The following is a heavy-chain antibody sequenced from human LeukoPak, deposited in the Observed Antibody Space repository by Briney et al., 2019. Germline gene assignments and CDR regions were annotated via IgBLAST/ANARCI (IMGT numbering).Heavy chain of an antibody. CDR3: ARLHYYDSRGYFNDDY. V-gene: IGHV3-23*01. CDR2: ISGSGGST. J-gene: IGHJ4*02. D-gene: IGHD3-22*01. Sequence: GGSLRLSCAASGFTFNTYGMHWVRQAPGKGLEWVSAISGSGGSTYYADSVKGRFTISRDNSKNTLYLQMNSLRAEDTAVYYCARLHYYDSRGYFNDDYWGQGTLVTVSS. CDR1: GFTFNTYG.